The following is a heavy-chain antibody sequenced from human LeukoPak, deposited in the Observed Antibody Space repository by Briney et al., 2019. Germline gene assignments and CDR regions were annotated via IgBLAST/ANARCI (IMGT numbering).Heavy chain of an antibody. V-gene: IGHV3-21*01. CDR3: AGGFRSPFSY. J-gene: IGHJ4*02. Sequence: PGGSLRLSCAASGFIFSSYSMNWVRQLPGKGLEWVSSISSSSAYIYYADSVKGRFTISRDNAKDSLYLQMNSLRAEDTAVYYCAGGFRSPFSYWGQGTLVTVSS. CDR1: GFIFSSYS. CDR2: ISSSSAYI. D-gene: IGHD3-3*01.